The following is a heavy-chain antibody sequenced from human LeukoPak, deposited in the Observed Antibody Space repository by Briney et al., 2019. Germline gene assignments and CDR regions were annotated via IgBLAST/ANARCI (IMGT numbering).Heavy chain of an antibody. V-gene: IGHV3-53*01. CDR3: ARRAGDYSHPYDY. J-gene: IGHJ4*02. CDR1: GFTVSSNS. D-gene: IGHD3-22*01. Sequence: GGPLRLSCTVSGFTVSSNSMSWVRQAPGKGLEWVSFIYTTGSTHNSDSVKGRFTISRDSSKNTLYLQMNSLRAEDTAVYYCARRAGDYSHPYDYWGQGTLVTVSS. CDR2: IYTTGST.